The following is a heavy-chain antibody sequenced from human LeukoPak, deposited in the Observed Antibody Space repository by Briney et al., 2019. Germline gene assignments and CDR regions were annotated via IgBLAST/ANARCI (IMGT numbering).Heavy chain of an antibody. J-gene: IGHJ4*02. CDR3: ARDRYEIKSPSYYFDY. V-gene: IGHV3-30-3*01. D-gene: IGHD3-16*02. Sequence: PGGSLRLSCAASGFTFSSYAMHWVRQAPGKGLEWVAVISYDGSNKYYADSAKGRFTISRDNSKNTLYLQMNSLRAEDTAVYYCARDRYEIKSPSYYFDYWGQGTLVTVSS. CDR2: ISYDGSNK. CDR1: GFTFSSYA.